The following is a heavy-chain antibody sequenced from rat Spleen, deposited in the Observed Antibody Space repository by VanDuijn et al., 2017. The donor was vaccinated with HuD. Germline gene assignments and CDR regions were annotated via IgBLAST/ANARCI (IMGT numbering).Heavy chain of an antibody. V-gene: IGHV5-31*01. CDR1: GFTFNNYW. CDR2: ISNTGGGT. D-gene: IGHD1-6*01. Sequence: EVQLVESGGGLAQPGRSLKLSCVASGFTFNNYWMTWIRQAPGKGLEWVASISNTGGGTYYPDSVKGRFTISRENAKSTLYLQMDSLRSEDTATYYCARHALMYTTDPFAYWGQGTLVTVSS. J-gene: IGHJ3*01. CDR3: ARHALMYTTDPFAY.